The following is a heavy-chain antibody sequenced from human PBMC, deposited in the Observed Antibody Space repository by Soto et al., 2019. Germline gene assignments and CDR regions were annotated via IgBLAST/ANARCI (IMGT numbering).Heavy chain of an antibody. Sequence: QVQLVESGGGVVQPGRSLRLSCAASGFTFSSYAMHWVRQAPGKGLEWVAVISYDGSNKYYADSVKGRFTISRDNSKNTLYLQMNSLRAEDTAVYYCAGDGGLLLYYYGMDVWGQGTTVTVSS. CDR3: AGDGGLLLYYYGMDV. CDR1: GFTFSSYA. D-gene: IGHD2-15*01. J-gene: IGHJ6*02. V-gene: IGHV3-30-3*01. CDR2: ISYDGSNK.